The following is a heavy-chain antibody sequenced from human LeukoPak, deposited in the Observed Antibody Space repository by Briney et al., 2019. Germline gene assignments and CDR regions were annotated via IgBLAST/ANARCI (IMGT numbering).Heavy chain of an antibody. D-gene: IGHD5-18*01. CDR1: GFVFSHAW. CDR3: ATSNTAGGAFDI. J-gene: IGHJ3*02. Sequence: GGSLRLSCAASGFVFSHAWMNWVRQAPGKWLEWVGRVISRSHGGTIDYAAPVIGRFTISRDDSEDTLYLQMNSLKTEDTAVYYCATSNTAGGAFDIWGQGTMVTVSS. V-gene: IGHV3-15*01. CDR2: VISRSHGGTI.